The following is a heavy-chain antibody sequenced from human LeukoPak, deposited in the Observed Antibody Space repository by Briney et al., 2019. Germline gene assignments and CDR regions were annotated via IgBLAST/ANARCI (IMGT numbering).Heavy chain of an antibody. CDR1: GGSISSYY. V-gene: IGHV4-39*01. CDR3: AKHLALGPFDY. Sequence: SETLSLTCTVSGGSISSYYWGWIRQPPGQGLEWIGSIYYSGSTYYTPSLRSRVTISVDTSKNQFSLKLSSVTAADTAVYYCAKHLALGPFDYWGQGTLVTVSS. J-gene: IGHJ4*02. CDR2: IYYSGST.